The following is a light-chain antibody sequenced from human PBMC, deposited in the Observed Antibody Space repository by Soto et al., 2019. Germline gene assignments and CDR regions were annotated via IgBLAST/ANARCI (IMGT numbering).Light chain of an antibody. V-gene: IGKV2-30*01. CDR2: KVS. J-gene: IGKJ4*01. Sequence: DVVMTQSPLSLPVTLGQPASISCRSSQSLVYSDGNTYLNWFQQRPGQSPRRLIYKVSNRDSGVPDRFSGSGSGTDFTLKISRVEAGDVGVYYCMQGTHWPPNTFGGGTKVDIK. CDR1: QSLVYSDGNTY. CDR3: MQGTHWPPNT.